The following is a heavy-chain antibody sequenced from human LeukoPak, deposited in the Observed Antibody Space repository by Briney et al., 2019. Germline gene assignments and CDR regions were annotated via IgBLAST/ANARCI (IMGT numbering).Heavy chain of an antibody. D-gene: IGHD5-12*01. V-gene: IGHV5-10-1*01. CDR1: GYSFTTYW. CDR2: IDPSDSYT. Sequence: GESLRISCKGSGYSFTTYWISWVRQMPGKGLEWMGRIDPSDSYTNYSPSFQGHVTISADKSITTAYPQWSSLKASDTAIYYCARAYRGYSGYDLDWGQGTLVTVSS. J-gene: IGHJ4*02. CDR3: ARAYRGYSGYDLD.